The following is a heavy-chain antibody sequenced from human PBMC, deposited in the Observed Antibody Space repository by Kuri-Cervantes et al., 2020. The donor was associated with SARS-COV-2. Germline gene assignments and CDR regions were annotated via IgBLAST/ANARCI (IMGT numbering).Heavy chain of an antibody. V-gene: IGHV3-21*04. Sequence: GGSLRLSCAASGFTFSSYSMNWVRQAPGKGLEWVSSISSSSSYIYYADSVKGRFTISRDNSKNTLYLQMNSLRAEDTAVYYCAKPQGLYDFWSGNYFDYWDQGTLVTVSS. CDR2: ISSSSSYI. D-gene: IGHD3-3*01. CDR3: AKPQGLYDFWSGNYFDY. CDR1: GFTFSSYS. J-gene: IGHJ4*02.